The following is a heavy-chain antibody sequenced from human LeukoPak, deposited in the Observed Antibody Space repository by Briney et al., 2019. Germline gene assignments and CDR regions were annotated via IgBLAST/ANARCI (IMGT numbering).Heavy chain of an antibody. CDR3: ARRKAGDDWVDP. CDR1: GGSFSGYY. J-gene: IGHJ5*02. Sequence: PSETLSLTCAVYGGSFSGYYWDWIRQPPGKGLEWIGSIYSLGNTYYNPSLRSRVTISADTSKNHYSLKLTSVTAADTAVYYCARRKAGDDWVDPWGQGTQVTVSS. D-gene: IGHD2-21*02. CDR2: IYSLGNT. V-gene: IGHV4-34*01.